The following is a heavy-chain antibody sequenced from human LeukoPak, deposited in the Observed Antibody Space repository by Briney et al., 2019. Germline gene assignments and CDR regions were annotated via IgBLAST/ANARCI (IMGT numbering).Heavy chain of an antibody. Sequence: SETLSLTCTVSGGSISSGTYYWSWIRQPAGKGLEWIGRIYTSGSTNYNPSLKSRVTMSVDTSKNQFSLKLSSVTAADTAVYYCARDPYRDNWFDPWGQGTLVTVSS. CDR1: GGSISSGTYY. CDR2: IYTSGST. V-gene: IGHV4-61*02. CDR3: ARDPYRDNWFDP. J-gene: IGHJ5*02. D-gene: IGHD2-2*01.